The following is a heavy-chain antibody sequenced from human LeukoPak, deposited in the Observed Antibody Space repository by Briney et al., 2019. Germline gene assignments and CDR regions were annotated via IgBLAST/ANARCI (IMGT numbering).Heavy chain of an antibody. J-gene: IGHJ4*02. CDR3: ARDTYYYDSSGYSKLDY. CDR1: GYIFISYY. Sequence: ASVKVSCKASGYIFISYYMHWVRQAPGQGLEWMGIINPNGGTTRYAQKFQGRVTMTTDTSTTTVYMELSSLRSEDTAVYYCARDTYYYDSSGYSKLDYWGQGTLVTVSS. CDR2: INPNGGTT. V-gene: IGHV1-46*01. D-gene: IGHD3-22*01.